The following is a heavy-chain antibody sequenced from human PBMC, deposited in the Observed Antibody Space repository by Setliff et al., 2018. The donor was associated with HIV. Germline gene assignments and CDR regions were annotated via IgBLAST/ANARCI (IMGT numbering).Heavy chain of an antibody. CDR2: IYPSTSA. CDR1: GGSIGGYS. V-gene: IGHV4-4*09. J-gene: IGHJ4*02. CDR3: ARRPMVRGFGRYYFDY. D-gene: IGHD3-10*01. Sequence: ETLSLTCSFSGGSIGGYSWGWIRQSPGKGLECIGYIYPSTSANYNPSLKSRVRILLDTSKNQFSLRLTSVTAADTAVYFCARRPMVRGFGRYYFDYWGQGTLVTVSS.